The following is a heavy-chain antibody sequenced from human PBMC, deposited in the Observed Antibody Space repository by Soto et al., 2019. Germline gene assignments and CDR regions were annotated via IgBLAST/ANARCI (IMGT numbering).Heavy chain of an antibody. V-gene: IGHV3-33*01. CDR3: AREGGSSPDY. CDR1: GFTFSSYG. Sequence: QVQLVESGGGVVQPGRSLRLSCAASGFTFSSYGMHWVRQAPGKGLEWVAFMWYDGSNKYYADSVKGRFTISRDNSKNTLYLQMNSLRAEDTAVYYCAREGGSSPDYWGQGTLVTVSS. CDR2: MWYDGSNK. J-gene: IGHJ4*02. D-gene: IGHD1-26*01.